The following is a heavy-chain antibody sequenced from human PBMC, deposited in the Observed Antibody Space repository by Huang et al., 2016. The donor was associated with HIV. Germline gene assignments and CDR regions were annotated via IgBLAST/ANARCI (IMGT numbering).Heavy chain of an antibody. V-gene: IGHV4-39*01. D-gene: IGHD3-10*01. Sequence: SGYYWEWIRQPPGKGLECVGSIFYTGTVYYNPSLKSRATISIDMSENRFSLNLTSVTAADTALYFCARHRTSSYIDSWGRGSLVTVSS. CDR3: ARHRTSSYIDS. CDR1: SGYY. J-gene: IGHJ4*02. CDR2: IFYTGTV.